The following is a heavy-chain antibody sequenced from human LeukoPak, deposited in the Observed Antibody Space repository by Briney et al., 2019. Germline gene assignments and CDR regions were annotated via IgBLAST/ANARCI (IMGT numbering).Heavy chain of an antibody. J-gene: IGHJ4*02. CDR3: AREFIAVADYYFDY. V-gene: IGHV4-39*02. D-gene: IGHD6-19*01. CDR1: GGSISSSSYY. CDR2: IYYSGST. Sequence: SETLSLTCTVSGGSISSSSYYWGWIRQPPGKGLEWIGSIYYSGSTYYNPSLKSRVTISVDTSKNQFSLKLSSVTAADTAVYYCAREFIAVADYYFDYWGQGTLVTVSS.